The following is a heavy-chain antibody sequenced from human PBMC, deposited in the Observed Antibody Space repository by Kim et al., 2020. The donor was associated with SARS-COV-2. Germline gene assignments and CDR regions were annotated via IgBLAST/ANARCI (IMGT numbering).Heavy chain of an antibody. CDR1: GFTFSNYW. Sequence: GGSLRLSCAASGFTFSNYWMHWVRQAPGRGLEWVSRINVYGSSTTYADSVKGRFTISRDNANNTLHLQMNSMRAEDTAVYYCGRINHQDDYWGQGT. CDR3: GRINHQDDY. J-gene: IGHJ4*02. V-gene: IGHV3-74*01. CDR2: INVYGSST.